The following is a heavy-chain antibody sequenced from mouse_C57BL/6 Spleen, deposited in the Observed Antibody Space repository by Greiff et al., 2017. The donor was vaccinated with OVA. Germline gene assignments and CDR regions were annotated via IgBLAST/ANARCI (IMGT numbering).Heavy chain of an antibody. Sequence: EVKLVESGGDLVKPGGSLKLSCAASGFTFSSYGMSWVRQTPDKRLEWVATISSGGSYTYYPDSVKGRFTISRDNAKTTLYLQMSSLKSEDTAMYYCARHETGTSYYFDYWGQGTTLTVSS. D-gene: IGHD4-1*01. J-gene: IGHJ2*01. CDR3: ARHETGTSYYFDY. V-gene: IGHV5-6*01. CDR1: GFTFSSYG. CDR2: ISSGGSYT.